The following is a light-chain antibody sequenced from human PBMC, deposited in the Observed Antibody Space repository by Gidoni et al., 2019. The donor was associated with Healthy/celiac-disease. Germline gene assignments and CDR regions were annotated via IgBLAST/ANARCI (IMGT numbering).Light chain of an antibody. CDR2: GAS. Sequence: EIVMTPSPATLSVSPGERATLSCRASQSVSSNLAWYQQKPGQAPRLLIYGASTRATGIPARFSGSGSGTEFTLTISSLQAEDFAGDYCQQYNNWPTWTFGQGTKVEIK. CDR1: QSVSSN. J-gene: IGKJ1*01. V-gene: IGKV3-15*01. CDR3: QQYNNWPTWT.